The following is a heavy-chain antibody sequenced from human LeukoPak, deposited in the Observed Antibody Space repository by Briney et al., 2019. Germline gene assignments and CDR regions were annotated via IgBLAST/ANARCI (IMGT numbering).Heavy chain of an antibody. CDR3: ARETSLAGFASGLGFNY. CDR1: GGSMSSYY. V-gene: IGHV4-59*01. D-gene: IGHD6-19*01. J-gene: IGHJ4*02. Sequence: PSETLSLTCTVSGGSMSSYYWSWIRQPPGKGLEWIGYIYYSGTTNYNPSLKSRVTMSVDTSMNQFSLKLTSVTAADTATYYCARETSLAGFASGLGFNYWGQGILVTVSS. CDR2: IYYSGTT.